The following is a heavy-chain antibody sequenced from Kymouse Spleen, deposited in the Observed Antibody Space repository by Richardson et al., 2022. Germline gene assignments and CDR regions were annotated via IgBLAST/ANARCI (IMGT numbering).Heavy chain of an antibody. CDR3: ARDRAIPGGWFGELSLTT. J-gene: IGHJ4*02. V-gene: IGHV3-33*01. D-gene: IGHD3-10*01. CDR2: IWYDGSNK. CDR1: GFTFSSYG. Sequence: QVQLVESGGGVVQPGRSLRLSCAASGFTFSSYGMHWVRQAPGKGLEWVAVIWYDGSNKYYADSVKGRFTISRDNSKNTLYLQMNSLRAEDTAVYYCARDRAIPGGWFGELSLTTGAREPWSPSPQ.